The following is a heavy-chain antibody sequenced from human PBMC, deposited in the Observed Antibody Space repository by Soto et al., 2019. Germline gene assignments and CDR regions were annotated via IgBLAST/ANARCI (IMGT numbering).Heavy chain of an antibody. CDR2: ISAYNGNT. V-gene: IGHV1-18*04. D-gene: IGHD6-19*01. Sequence: ASVKVSCKASGYTFTSYGISWARQAPGQGLEWMGWISAYNGNTNYAQKLQGRVTMTTDTSTSTAYMELGSLRSDDTAVYYCARGGDSSGWYDYYYGMDVWGQGTTVTVS. J-gene: IGHJ6*02. CDR3: ARGGDSSGWYDYYYGMDV. CDR1: GYTFTSYG.